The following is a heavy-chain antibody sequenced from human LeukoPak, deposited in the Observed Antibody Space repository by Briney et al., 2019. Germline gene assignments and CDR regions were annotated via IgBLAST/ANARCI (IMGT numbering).Heavy chain of an antibody. Sequence: GESLKISCKGSGYSFTTYCIGWVRQMPGKGLEWMGVICPRDSHTRYSPSFQGQVTISADKSISTAYLQWSSLKASDTAVYYCARHIRTYDILTGYYNGYFDYWGQGTLVTVSS. CDR3: ARHIRTYDILTGYYNGYFDY. CDR1: GYSFTTYC. J-gene: IGHJ4*02. D-gene: IGHD3-9*01. V-gene: IGHV5-51*01. CDR2: ICPRDSHT.